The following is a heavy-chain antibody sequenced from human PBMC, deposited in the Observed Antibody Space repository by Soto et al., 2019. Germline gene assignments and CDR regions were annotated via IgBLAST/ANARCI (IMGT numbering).Heavy chain of an antibody. Sequence: QVQLVQSGAEVKKPGASVKVSCKTSGYTFTSYHISWVRQAPGQGLEWMGWISAYNTNTNYAQKFQGRVTMTTDTVTSTADMALRSLRSDDTAVYYCARDTPPTDYWGQGTLVTVSS. CDR2: ISAYNTNT. CDR3: ARDTPPTDY. V-gene: IGHV1-18*01. CDR1: GYTFTSYH. J-gene: IGHJ4*02.